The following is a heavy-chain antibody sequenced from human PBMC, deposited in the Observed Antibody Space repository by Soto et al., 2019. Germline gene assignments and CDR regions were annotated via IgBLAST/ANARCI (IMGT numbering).Heavy chain of an antibody. Sequence: QVQLVESGGGVVQPGRSLRLSCVASGFTFSSYGMHWVRQAPGKGLEWVAVISYDGSNKYYADSVKGRFTISRDNSTNALYVQMNSLRAEDTAVYYCAKAKRSGYSYAFLPDYWGQGTLVTVSS. CDR2: ISYDGSNK. J-gene: IGHJ4*02. D-gene: IGHD5-18*01. V-gene: IGHV3-30*18. CDR3: AKAKRSGYSYAFLPDY. CDR1: GFTFSSYG.